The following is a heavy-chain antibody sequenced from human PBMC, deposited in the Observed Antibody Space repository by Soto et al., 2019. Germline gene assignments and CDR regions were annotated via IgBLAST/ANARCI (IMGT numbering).Heavy chain of an antibody. CDR1: GFTVSSNY. Sequence: GGSLRLSCAASGFTVSSNYMSWVRQAPGKGLEWVSVIYSGGSTYYADSVEGRFTISRGNSKNTLYLQMNSLRAEDTAVYYCASPHGSGSQYPYYYYMDVWGKGTTVTVSS. D-gene: IGHD3-10*01. CDR3: ASPHGSGSQYPYYYYMDV. J-gene: IGHJ6*03. CDR2: IYSGGST. V-gene: IGHV3-66*01.